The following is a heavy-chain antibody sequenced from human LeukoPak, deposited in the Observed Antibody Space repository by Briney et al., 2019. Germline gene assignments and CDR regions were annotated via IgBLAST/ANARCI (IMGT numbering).Heavy chain of an antibody. CDR1: GVSISTYY. V-gene: IGHV4-59*01. CDR3: ARMYSGTSYYFDY. CDR2: FSYSGST. D-gene: IGHD1-26*01. J-gene: IGHJ4*02. Sequence: PSETLSLTCSVSGVSISTYYWIWIRQPPAKGLEWMGFFSYSGSTKYNPSLKSRVTMSVDTSKNQFSLKLSSVTAADTAVYYRARMYSGTSYYFDYWGQGTLVTVSS.